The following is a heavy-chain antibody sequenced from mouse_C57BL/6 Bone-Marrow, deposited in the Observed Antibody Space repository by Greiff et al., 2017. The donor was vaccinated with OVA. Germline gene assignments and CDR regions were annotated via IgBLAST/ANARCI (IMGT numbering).Heavy chain of an antibody. CDR3: ARKKCTGRFDY. CDR2: IYPRSGNT. D-gene: IGHD1-1*01. V-gene: IGHV1-81*01. Sequence: VQLQQSGAELARPGASVKLSCKASGYTFTSYGISWVKQRTGQGLEWFGEIYPRSGNTYYNEKFKGKATLTADKSSSTAYMELRSLTSEDSAVYFCARKKCTGRFDYWGQGTTLTVSS. J-gene: IGHJ2*01. CDR1: GYTFTSYG.